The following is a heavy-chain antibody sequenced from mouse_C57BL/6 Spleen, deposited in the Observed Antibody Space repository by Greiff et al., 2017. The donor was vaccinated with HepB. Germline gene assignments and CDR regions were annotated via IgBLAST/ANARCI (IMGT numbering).Heavy chain of an antibody. CDR1: GYTFTGYW. CDR2: ILPGSGST. J-gene: IGHJ4*01. V-gene: IGHV1-9*01. CDR3: ARWGIYYGNLYAMDY. D-gene: IGHD2-1*01. Sequence: VQLQQSGAELMKPGASVKLSCKATGYTFTGYWIEWVKQRPGHGLEWIGEILPGSGSTNYNEKFKGKATFTADTSSNTAYMQLSSLTTADSDIYYCARWGIYYGNLYAMDYWGQGTSVTVSS.